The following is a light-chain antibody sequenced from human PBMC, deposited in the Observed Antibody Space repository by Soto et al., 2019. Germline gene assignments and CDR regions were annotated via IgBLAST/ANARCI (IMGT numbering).Light chain of an antibody. CDR3: SSYASSNTVL. CDR1: SSDIGSYNH. Sequence: QSVLTQPASVSGSPGQSITISCIGTSSDIGSYNHVAWYQQFPGKSPKLTIYEVSSRPSGVSSRFSGSKSGNTVSLTISGLQAEDEADYYCSSYASSNTVLFGGGTKVTVL. CDR2: EVS. V-gene: IGLV2-14*01. J-gene: IGLJ2*01.